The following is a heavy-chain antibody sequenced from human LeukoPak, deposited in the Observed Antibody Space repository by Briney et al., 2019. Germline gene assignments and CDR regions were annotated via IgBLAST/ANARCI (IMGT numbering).Heavy chain of an antibody. D-gene: IGHD5-12*01. J-gene: IGHJ4*02. Sequence: AASVKVSCKASGYTFTSYGISWVRQAPGQGLEWMGWISAYNGNTKYAQTLQGRVTMTTDTSTSTAYMELRSLRSDDTAVYYCTSTGYSGHDPLHYWGRGTLVTVSS. CDR2: ISAYNGNT. V-gene: IGHV1-18*01. CDR1: GYTFTSYG. CDR3: TSTGYSGHDPLHY.